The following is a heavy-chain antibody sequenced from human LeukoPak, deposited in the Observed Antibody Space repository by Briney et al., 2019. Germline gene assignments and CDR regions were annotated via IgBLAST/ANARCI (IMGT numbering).Heavy chain of an antibody. CDR3: ARRPVTTFGAFDI. CDR1: GYSISSSNW. CDR2: IYYSGST. J-gene: IGHJ3*02. V-gene: IGHV4-28*01. D-gene: IGHD3-16*01. Sequence: SDTLSLTCAVSGYSISSSNWWGRIRQPPGKGLEWIGYIYYSGSTYYNPSLKSRVTMSVDTSKNQFSLKLSSMTAADTAVYYCARRPVTTFGAFDIWGQGTMVTVSS.